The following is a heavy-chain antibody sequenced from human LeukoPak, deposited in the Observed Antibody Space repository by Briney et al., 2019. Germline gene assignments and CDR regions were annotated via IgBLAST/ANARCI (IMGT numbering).Heavy chain of an antibody. CDR1: GGTFSSYA. CDR2: IIPIFGTA. Sequence: SVKVSCKASGGTFSSYAISWVRQAPGQGLEWMGRIIPIFGTANYAQKFQGRVTITTDESTSTAYMELSSLRSEDTAVYYCARNVYYYDSSGYYWGLFDYWGQGTLVTVSS. CDR3: ARNVYYYDSSGYYWGLFDY. J-gene: IGHJ4*02. V-gene: IGHV1-69*05. D-gene: IGHD3-22*01.